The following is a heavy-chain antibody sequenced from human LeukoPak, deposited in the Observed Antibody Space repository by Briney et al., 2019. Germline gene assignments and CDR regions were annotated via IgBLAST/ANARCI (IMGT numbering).Heavy chain of an antibody. V-gene: IGHV4-34*01. CDR2: INHSGST. CDR3: ASGQGRVMGDC. J-gene: IGHJ4*02. CDR1: GGSFSGYY. D-gene: IGHD2-21*01. Sequence: SETLSLTCAVYGGSFSGYYWSWIRQPPGKGLEWIGEINHSGSTNYNPSLKSRVTISVDTSKNQFSLKLSSVTAADTAVYYCASGQGRVMGDCWGQGTLVTVSS.